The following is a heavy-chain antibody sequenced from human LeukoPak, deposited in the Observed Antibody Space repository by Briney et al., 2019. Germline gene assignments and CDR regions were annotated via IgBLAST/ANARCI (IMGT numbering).Heavy chain of an antibody. CDR3: ARVMSVGIAVADPFDY. D-gene: IGHD6-19*01. V-gene: IGHV1-18*01. Sequence: ASVKVSCKASGYTFTSYGISWVRQAPGQGFEWMGWISAYNGNTNYAQKLQGRVTMTTDTSTSTAYMELRSLTSDDTAVYYCARVMSVGIAVADPFDYWGQGTLVTVSS. CDR1: GYTFTSYG. J-gene: IGHJ4*02. CDR2: ISAYNGNT.